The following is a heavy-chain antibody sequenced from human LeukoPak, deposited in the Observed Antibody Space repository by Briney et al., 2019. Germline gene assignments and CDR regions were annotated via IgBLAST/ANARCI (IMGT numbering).Heavy chain of an antibody. J-gene: IGHJ4*02. CDR2: IFYSGHS. CDR1: GDSINTYY. D-gene: IGHD3-22*01. V-gene: IGHV4-59*08. Sequence: SETLSLTCTVSGDSINTYYWSWIRQPPGNGLEWIGFIFYSGHSKYNPSLKSRLTLSLDTSKSQFSLKLTSVTAADTAVYYCARHGPEYYDATGYYNFDSWSQGTLVTVSS. CDR3: ARHGPEYYDATGYYNFDS.